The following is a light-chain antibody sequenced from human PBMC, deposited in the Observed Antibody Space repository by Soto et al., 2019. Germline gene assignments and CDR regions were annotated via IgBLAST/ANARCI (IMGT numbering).Light chain of an antibody. CDR1: YIGSKS. J-gene: IGLJ2*01. V-gene: IGLV3-9*01. CDR2: RNN. CDR3: QVWDSSTAV. Sequence: SYELTQPLSVSVALGQTATMTCGGTYIGSKSVHWYQQEPGQAPVLLIYRNNNRPSGVPERFSGSNSGNTASLTITSAQAGDEADYYCQVWDSSTAVFGGGTKLTVL.